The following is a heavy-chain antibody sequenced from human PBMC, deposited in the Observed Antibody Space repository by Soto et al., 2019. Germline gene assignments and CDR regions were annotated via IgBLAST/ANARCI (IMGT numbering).Heavy chain of an antibody. Sequence: SVTLSLTCAVYGGSFSGYYWSWIRPPPGKGLEWIGEINHSGSTNYNPSLKSRVTISVDTSKNQFSLKLSSVTAADTAVYYCARRITIFGVVIKYYYYYGMDVWGQGTTVTGFS. V-gene: IGHV4-34*01. CDR2: INHSGST. J-gene: IGHJ6*02. CDR3: ARRITIFGVVIKYYYYYGMDV. D-gene: IGHD3-3*01. CDR1: GGSFSGYY.